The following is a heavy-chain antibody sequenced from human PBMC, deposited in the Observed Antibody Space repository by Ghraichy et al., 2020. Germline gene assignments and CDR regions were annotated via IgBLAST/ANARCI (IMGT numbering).Heavy chain of an antibody. CDR2: IYPGDSDT. CDR3: ARCYSYAGNPDDAFDI. J-gene: IGHJ3*02. D-gene: IGHD4-23*01. V-gene: IGHV5-51*01. CDR1: GYSFISYW. Sequence: GESLNISCKGSGYSFISYWIVWVRQMPGKGLEWMGIIYPGDSDTRYSPSFQGQVTISADKSIGTAYLQWSSLKASDTAMYYCARCYSYAGNPDDAFDIWGQGTMVTVSS.